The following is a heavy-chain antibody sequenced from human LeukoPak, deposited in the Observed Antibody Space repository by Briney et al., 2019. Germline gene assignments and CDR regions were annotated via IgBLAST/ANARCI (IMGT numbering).Heavy chain of an antibody. CDR2: IYHSGST. CDR3: ARERFLEWLLITTFDY. CDR1: GYSISSGYY. V-gene: IGHV4-38-2*02. J-gene: IGHJ4*02. D-gene: IGHD3-3*01. Sequence: PSETLSLTCTVSGYSISSGYYWGWIRQPPGKGLEWIGSIYHSGSTYYNPSLKSRVTISVDTSKNQFSLKLSSVTAADTAVYYCARERFLEWLLITTFDYWGQGTLVTVSS.